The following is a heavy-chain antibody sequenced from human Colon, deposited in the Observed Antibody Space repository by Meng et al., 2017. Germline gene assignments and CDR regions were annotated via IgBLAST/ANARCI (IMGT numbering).Heavy chain of an antibody. CDR2: INHSGST. CDR3: ARGRYSGYLP. J-gene: IGHJ5*02. V-gene: IGHV4-34*01. D-gene: IGHD5-12*01. Sequence: VQLQRWGAGLFKPSGTLSPTSAVYGGSFSGYYWSWIRQPPGKGLEWIGEINHSGSTNYNPSLKSRVTISVDTSKNQFSLKLSSVTAADTAVYYCARGRYSGYLPWGQGTLVTVSS. CDR1: GGSFSGYY.